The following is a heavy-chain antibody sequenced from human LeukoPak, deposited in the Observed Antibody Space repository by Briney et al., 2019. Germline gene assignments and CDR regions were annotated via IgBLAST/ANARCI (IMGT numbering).Heavy chain of an antibody. V-gene: IGHV4-59*01. Sequence: SGTLSLTCTVSGASISSYYWSWIRQPPGKGLEWIGYIYYSGSTNYNPSLKSRVTISVDTSKNQFSLKLSSVTAADTAVYYCASLWATGSRSVWGQGTLVTVSS. CDR2: IYYSGST. D-gene: IGHD3-9*01. CDR3: ASLWATGSRSV. J-gene: IGHJ4*02. CDR1: GASISSYY.